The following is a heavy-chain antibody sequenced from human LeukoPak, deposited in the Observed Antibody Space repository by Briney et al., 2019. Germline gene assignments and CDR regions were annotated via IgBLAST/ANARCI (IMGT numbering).Heavy chain of an antibody. Sequence: SETLSLTCTVSGGSISSSSYYWGWIRQPPGKGLEWIGSIYYSGSTYYNPSLKSRVTISVDTSKNQFSLKLSSVTAADTAVYYCARHRDCSGGSCLDAFDIWGQGTMVTVSS. CDR3: ARHRDCSGGSCLDAFDI. CDR2: IYYSGST. V-gene: IGHV4-39*01. CDR1: GGSISSSSYY. J-gene: IGHJ3*02. D-gene: IGHD2-15*01.